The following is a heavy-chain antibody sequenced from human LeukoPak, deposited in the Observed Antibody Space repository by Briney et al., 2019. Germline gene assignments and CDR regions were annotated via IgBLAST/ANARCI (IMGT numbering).Heavy chain of an antibody. CDR3: AREERVEMATIPYYYYYMDV. V-gene: IGHV4-39*07. CDR1: GGSISSSSYY. CDR2: IYYSGST. Sequence: PSETLSLTCTVSGGSISSSSYYWGWIRQPPGKGLEWIGSIYYSGSTYYNPSLKSRVTISVDTSKNQFSLKLSSVTAADAAVYYCAREERVEMATIPYYYYYMDVWGKGTTVTVSS. J-gene: IGHJ6*03. D-gene: IGHD5-24*01.